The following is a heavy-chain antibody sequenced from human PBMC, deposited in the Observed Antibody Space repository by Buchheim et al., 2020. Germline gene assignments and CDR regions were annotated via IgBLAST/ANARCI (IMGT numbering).Heavy chain of an antibody. J-gene: IGHJ5*02. CDR2: IWYDGSNK. Sequence: QVQLVESGGGVVQPGRSLRLSCAASGFTFSSYGMHWVRQAPGKGLEWVAVIWYDGSNKYYADSVKGRFTISSDNSKNTLYLQMNSLRAEDTAVYYCASATSSWGAPEKTWGQGTL. CDR3: ASATSSWGAPEKT. V-gene: IGHV3-33*01. CDR1: GFTFSSYG. D-gene: IGHD3-16*01.